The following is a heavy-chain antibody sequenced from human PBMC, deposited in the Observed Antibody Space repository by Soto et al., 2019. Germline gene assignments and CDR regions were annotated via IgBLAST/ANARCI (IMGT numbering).Heavy chain of an antibody. CDR2: INAGNGNT. J-gene: IGHJ3*02. V-gene: IGHV1-3*01. CDR1: GYTFTSYA. D-gene: IGHD3-22*01. Sequence: GASVKVSCKASGYTFTSYAMHWVRQAPGQRLEWMGWINAGNGNTKYSQKFQGRVPITRDTSASTAYMELSSLRSEDTAVYYCASGGSSGYYFLSAFDIWGQGTMVTVSS. CDR3: ASGGSSGYYFLSAFDI.